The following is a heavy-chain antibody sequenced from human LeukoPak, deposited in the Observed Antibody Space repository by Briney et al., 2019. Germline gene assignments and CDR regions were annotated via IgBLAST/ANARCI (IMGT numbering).Heavy chain of an antibody. Sequence: SQTLSLTCTVSGGSISSGGYYWSWIRQPPGKGLEWIGYIYHSGSTYYNPSLKSRVTISVDRSKNQFSLKLSSVTAADTAVYYCAREGSLGISYGWGQGTLVTVSS. CDR3: AREGSLGISYG. D-gene: IGHD5-18*01. CDR1: GGSISSGGYY. J-gene: IGHJ4*02. CDR2: IYHSGST. V-gene: IGHV4-30-2*01.